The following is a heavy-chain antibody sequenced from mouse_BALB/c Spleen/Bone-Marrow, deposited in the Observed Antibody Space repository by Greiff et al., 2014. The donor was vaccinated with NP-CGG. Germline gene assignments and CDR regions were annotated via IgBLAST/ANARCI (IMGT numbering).Heavy chain of an antibody. J-gene: IGHJ3*01. CDR2: ISYNGNT. D-gene: IGHD2-3*01. V-gene: IGHV3-8*02. Sequence: EVQLQQSGPSLVKPSQTLSLTCSVTGDSITSGYWNWIRKFPGNKLEYMGYISYNGNTYYNPSLKSRISITRDTSKNQYYLQLKSVTTEDTATYYCAIYDGYSFSYWGQGTLVTVSA. CDR3: AIYDGYSFSY. CDR1: GDSITSGY.